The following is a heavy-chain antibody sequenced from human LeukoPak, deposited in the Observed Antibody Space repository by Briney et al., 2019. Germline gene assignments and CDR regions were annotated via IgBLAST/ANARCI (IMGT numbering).Heavy chain of an antibody. D-gene: IGHD6-13*01. V-gene: IGHV3-33*01. Sequence: GGSLRLSCAASGFTFSRFGMHWVRQAPGKGLEWEAVIWFDGSSTYYADSVKGRFTISRDNSKNMLYLQMNSLRVEDTGVYYCARDPPTRQYTNSFSLDYWGQGTLVTVSS. CDR2: IWFDGSST. CDR1: GFTFSRFG. CDR3: ARDPPTRQYTNSFSLDY. J-gene: IGHJ4*02.